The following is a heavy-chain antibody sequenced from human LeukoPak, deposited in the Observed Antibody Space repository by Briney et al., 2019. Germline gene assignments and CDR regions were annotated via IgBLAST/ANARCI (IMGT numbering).Heavy chain of an antibody. CDR1: GFTFSSYS. D-gene: IGHD5-24*01. CDR3: ARDGYNYFDY. CDR2: ISSSSSYI. J-gene: IGHJ4*02. V-gene: IGHV3-21*01. Sequence: GGSLRLSCAASGFTFSSYSMNWVRQAPGKGLEWVSSISSSSSYIYYGDSVKGRFTISRDDAKDSLYLQMNSLRAEDTAVYYCARDGYNYFDYWGQGTLVTVSS.